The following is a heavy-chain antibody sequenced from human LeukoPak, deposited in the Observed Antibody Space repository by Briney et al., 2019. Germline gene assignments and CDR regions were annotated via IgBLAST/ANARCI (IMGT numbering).Heavy chain of an antibody. CDR1: GGSFSGYY. Sequence: SETLSLTCAVYGGSFSGYYWSWIRQPPGKGLEWIGEINHSGSTDYNPSLKSRVTISVDTSKNQFSLKLSSVTAADTAVYYCARGGQYSGSYSVYWGQGTLVTVSS. CDR2: INHSGST. J-gene: IGHJ4*02. V-gene: IGHV4-34*01. CDR3: ARGGQYSGSYSVY. D-gene: IGHD1-26*01.